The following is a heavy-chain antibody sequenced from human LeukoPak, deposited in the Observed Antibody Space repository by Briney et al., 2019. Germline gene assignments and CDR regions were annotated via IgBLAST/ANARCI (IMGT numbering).Heavy chain of an antibody. Sequence: ASVKVSCKASGGTFSSHAISWVRQAPGQGLEWMGGIIPIFGTANYAQKFQGRVTITADESTSTAYMELSSLRSEDTAVYYCARKTNYYYYYGMDVWGQGTTVTVSS. CDR2: IIPIFGTA. J-gene: IGHJ6*02. CDR1: GGTFSSHA. D-gene: IGHD1-14*01. CDR3: ARKTNYYYYYGMDV. V-gene: IGHV1-69*13.